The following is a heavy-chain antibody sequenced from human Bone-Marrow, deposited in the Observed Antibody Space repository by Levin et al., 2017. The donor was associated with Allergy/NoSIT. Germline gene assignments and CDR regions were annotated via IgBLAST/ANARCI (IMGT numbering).Heavy chain of an antibody. D-gene: IGHD1-1*01. V-gene: IGHV3-30*18. CDR1: GFPFHNYA. CDR3: AKGGDGAATFDY. CDR2: IIFDASNK. Sequence: GGSLRLSCTASGFPFHNYAMHWVRQAPGKGLEWVAEIIFDASNKFYGDSAQGRFTISRDNSKNTVYLQMNSLRGEDSGFFYCAKGGDGAATFDYRGQGTQVTVSS. J-gene: IGHJ4*02.